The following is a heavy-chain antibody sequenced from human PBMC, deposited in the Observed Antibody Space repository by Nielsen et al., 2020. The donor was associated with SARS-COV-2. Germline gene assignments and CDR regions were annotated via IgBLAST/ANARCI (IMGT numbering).Heavy chain of an antibody. CDR1: GFTFDDYA. V-gene: IGHV3-9*01. CDR3: AKDTRAAAGTVQWFDR. CDR2: ISWNSGSI. D-gene: IGHD1/OR15-1a*01. Sequence: GGSLRLSCAASGFTFDDYAMHWVRQNAGKGLEWVAGISWNSGSIAYADSVKGRFTISRDNAKNSLYLQMNSLRPEDTALYYCAKDTRAAAGTVQWFDRWGQGTPVTVSS. J-gene: IGHJ5*02.